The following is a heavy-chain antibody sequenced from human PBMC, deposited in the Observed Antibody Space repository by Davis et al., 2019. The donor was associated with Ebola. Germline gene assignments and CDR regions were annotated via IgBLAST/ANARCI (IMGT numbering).Heavy chain of an antibody. V-gene: IGHV3-74*01. CDR2: ITDYGRST. CDR1: GYTFSYYW. Sequence: GESLKISCAGSGYTFSYYWMHWVRLRPGKGLEWVSHITDYGRSTKYAESVKGRFTISRDNAKDTLYLQMSNLRAEDTAVYYCARENYHGMDLWGQGTTVTV. J-gene: IGHJ6*02. CDR3: ARENYHGMDL.